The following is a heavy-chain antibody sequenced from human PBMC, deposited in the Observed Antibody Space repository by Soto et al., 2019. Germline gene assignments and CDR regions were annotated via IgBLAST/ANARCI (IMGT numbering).Heavy chain of an antibody. J-gene: IGHJ4*02. CDR3: ASTARPFDY. CDR2: ISYDGSNK. Sequence: ESGGGVVQPGRSLRLSCAASGFTFSSYAMHWVRQAPGKGLEWVAVISYDGSNKYYADSVKGRFSISRDNSKNTLYLQMNSLRAEDTAVYYCASTARPFDYWGQGTLVTVSS. D-gene: IGHD6-6*01. CDR1: GFTFSSYA. V-gene: IGHV3-30-3*01.